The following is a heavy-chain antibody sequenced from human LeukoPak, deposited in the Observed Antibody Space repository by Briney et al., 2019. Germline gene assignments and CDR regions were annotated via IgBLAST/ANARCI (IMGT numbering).Heavy chain of an antibody. CDR3: ARESSNDFDS. J-gene: IGHJ4*02. Sequence: PSETLSLTCTVSGGSISSYYWSWIRQPPGKGLEWIGYIYYSGSTNYNPPLKIRVTISVDTSKNQFSLKLSSVTAADTAVYYFARESSNDFDSWGQGTLVTVSS. D-gene: IGHD6-13*01. CDR1: GGSISSYY. CDR2: IYYSGST. V-gene: IGHV4-59*01.